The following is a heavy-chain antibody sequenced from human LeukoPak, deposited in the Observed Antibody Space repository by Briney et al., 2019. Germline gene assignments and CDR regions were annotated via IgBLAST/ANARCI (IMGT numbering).Heavy chain of an antibody. CDR1: GGSISRGDYS. D-gene: IGHD3-10*01. CDR3: ARGAMFRGYDY. J-gene: IGHJ4*02. V-gene: IGHV4-30-2*01. CDR2: IYQSGST. Sequence: SETLSPTCAVSGGSISRGDYSWSWIRQPPGKGLQWIGYIYQSGSTYYNTSLKSRVTISADKSKNQFSLRLNSVTAADTAVYYCARGAMFRGYDYWGQGTLDTVSS.